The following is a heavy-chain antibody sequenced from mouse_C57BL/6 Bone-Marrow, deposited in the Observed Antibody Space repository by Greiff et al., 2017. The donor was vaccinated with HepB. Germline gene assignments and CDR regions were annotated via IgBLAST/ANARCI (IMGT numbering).Heavy chain of an antibody. CDR3: ARVSYYYGSSSYWYFDV. CDR1: GFTFSDYY. D-gene: IGHD1-1*01. CDR2: INYDGSST. J-gene: IGHJ1*03. Sequence: EVKLVESEGGLVQPGSSMKLSCTASGFTFSDYYMAWVRQVPEKGLEWVANINYDGSSTYYLDSLKSRFIISKDNAKNILYLQMSSLKSEDTATYYCARVSYYYGSSSYWYFDVWGTGTTVTVSS. V-gene: IGHV5-16*01.